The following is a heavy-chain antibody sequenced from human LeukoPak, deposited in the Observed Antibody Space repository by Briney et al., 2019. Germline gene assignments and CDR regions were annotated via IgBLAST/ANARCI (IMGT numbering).Heavy chain of an antibody. CDR2: ISGSGGST. CDR1: GFTFSSYA. V-gene: IGHV3-23*01. J-gene: IGHJ6*02. Sequence: GGSLRLSCAASGFTFSSYAMSWVRQAPGKGLEWVSAISGSGGSTYYADSVKGRFTISRDNSKNTLYLQMNSLRAEDTAVYYRAKDPESYYYYYGMDVWGQGTTVTVSS. CDR3: AKDPESYYYYYGMDV.